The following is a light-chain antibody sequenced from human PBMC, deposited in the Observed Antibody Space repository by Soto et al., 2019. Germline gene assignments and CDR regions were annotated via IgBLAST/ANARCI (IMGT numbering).Light chain of an antibody. J-gene: IGKJ5*01. Sequence: DIQMTQSPSSVSASVVDRVTITCRASQDISSWLAWYQQKPGKAPKLLIYDASDLETGVPSRFSGSGSGTGFTFTISSLQPEDFATYYCQQYESLPLTFGQGTRLEIK. CDR2: DAS. CDR3: QQYESLPLT. CDR1: QDISSW. V-gene: IGKV1-33*01.